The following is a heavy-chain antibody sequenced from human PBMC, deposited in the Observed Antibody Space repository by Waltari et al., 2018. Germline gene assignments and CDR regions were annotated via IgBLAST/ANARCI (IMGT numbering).Heavy chain of an antibody. Sequence: QVQLQESGPGLVKPSETLSLTCTVSGGSISSYYWIWLRQPPGKGLEWIGYIYYSGSTNYNPSLKSRVTISVDTSKNQFSLKLSSVTAADTAVYYCARGDDYYDSSGGLDYWGQGTLVTVSS. V-gene: IGHV4-59*01. CDR1: GGSISSYY. D-gene: IGHD3-22*01. CDR3: ARGDDYYDSSGGLDY. CDR2: IYYSGST. J-gene: IGHJ4*02.